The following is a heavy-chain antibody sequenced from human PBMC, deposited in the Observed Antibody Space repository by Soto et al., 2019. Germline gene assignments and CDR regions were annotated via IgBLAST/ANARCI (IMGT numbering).Heavy chain of an antibody. V-gene: IGHV3-7*01. CDR2: IHQDGNEK. CDR3: AGGNALDV. CDR1: RFTFSTYW. J-gene: IGHJ6*02. Sequence: GGSLRLSCAASRFTFSTYWMTWVRQTPGKGLEWVANIHQDGNEKYYMDSVKGRFTSSRDNAKNSLYLQMTSLRAEDTAVYYCAGGNALDVWGQGTTVTVSS.